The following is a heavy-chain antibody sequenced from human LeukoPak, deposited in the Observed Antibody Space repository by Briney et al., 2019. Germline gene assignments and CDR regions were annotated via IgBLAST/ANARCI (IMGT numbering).Heavy chain of an antibody. D-gene: IGHD4-11*01. CDR2: ISSSRSSYI. CDR3: ARDAAYSALNM. V-gene: IGHV3-21*01. CDR1: GFTFSNYN. J-gene: IGHJ3*02. Sequence: GGSLRLSCAASGFTFSNYNMNWVRQAPGKGLEWVSTISSSRSSYIYYADSVKGRFTISRDNAKNSLYLQMNSLRAEDTAVYYCARDAAYSALNMWGQGTMVTVSS.